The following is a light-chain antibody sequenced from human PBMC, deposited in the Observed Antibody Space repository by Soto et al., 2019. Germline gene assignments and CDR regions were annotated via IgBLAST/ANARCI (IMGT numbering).Light chain of an antibody. V-gene: IGKV3-20*01. Sequence: EIVLTQSPGTLSLSPGERATLSCRASQSVSSNYLAWYQQKPGQAPRLLIYGAFNRATGIPDRFSGSGSGADFTLTVSRLEPEDFGLYYCQQYRASPPSWTFGQGTKVEIK. J-gene: IGKJ1*01. CDR3: QQYRASPPSWT. CDR1: QSVSSNY. CDR2: GAF.